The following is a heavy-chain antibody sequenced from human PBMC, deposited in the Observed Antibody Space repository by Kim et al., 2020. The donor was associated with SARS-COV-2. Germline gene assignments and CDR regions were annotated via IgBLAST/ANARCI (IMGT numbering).Heavy chain of an antibody. CDR3: ARGPAWNGGPDFFDS. D-gene: IGHD1-1*01. V-gene: IGHV1-8*01. CDR2: MNPNSGNT. J-gene: IGHJ4*01. Sequence: ASVKVSCKASGYTFSNYALNWVRQATGQGLEWMGWMNPNSGNTGYAQKFQGRVTMTRNTSTSTAYMDLSSLRSEDTAVYYCARGPAWNGGPDFFDSWG. CDR1: GYTFSNYA.